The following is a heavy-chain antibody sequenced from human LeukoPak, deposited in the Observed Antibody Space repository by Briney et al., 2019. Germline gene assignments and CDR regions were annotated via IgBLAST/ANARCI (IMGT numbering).Heavy chain of an antibody. V-gene: IGHV3-74*01. CDR1: GFIFSSYW. D-gene: IGHD6-19*01. Sequence: GGSLRLSCAASGFIFSSYWMHWVRQAPGKGLVWVSRINSDGSSTSYADSVKGRFTISRDNAKNTLYLQMNSLRAEDTAVYYCARGPPYSGWFDYWGQGTLVTVSS. CDR2: INSDGSST. CDR3: ARGPPYSGWFDY. J-gene: IGHJ4*02.